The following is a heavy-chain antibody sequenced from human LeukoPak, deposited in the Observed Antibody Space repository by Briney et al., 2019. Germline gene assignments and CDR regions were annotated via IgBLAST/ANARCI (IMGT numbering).Heavy chain of an antibody. CDR3: ARWRGLQSEFDC. V-gene: IGHV3-7*01. CDR1: GFTFSSHS. Sequence: GGSLLLSGASSGFTFSSHSMGGVRPAPGKGLEWGATIGLDGAQKNFVDSVKGRFTLSRDNAKNSLFLEMNRLRVEDTAVYYCARWRGLQSEFDCWGQGTLVTVSS. J-gene: IGHJ4*02. CDR2: IGLDGAQK. D-gene: IGHD5-24*01.